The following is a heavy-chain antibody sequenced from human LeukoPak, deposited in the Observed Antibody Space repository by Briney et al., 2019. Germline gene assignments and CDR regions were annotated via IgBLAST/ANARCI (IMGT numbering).Heavy chain of an antibody. V-gene: IGHV3-66*01. J-gene: IGHJ4*02. CDR3: ARDLYDYGHY. D-gene: IGHD4/OR15-4a*01. CDR2: IYSGGAT. Sequence: GGSPRLSCAASGFTVSSTYMSCVRKAPGKGLEWVSVIYSGGATYYADAVKGRFTICRDNTKNPLYHQMNSMRTEDTAVYYCARDLYDYGHYWGQGTLVTVSS. CDR1: GFTVSSTY.